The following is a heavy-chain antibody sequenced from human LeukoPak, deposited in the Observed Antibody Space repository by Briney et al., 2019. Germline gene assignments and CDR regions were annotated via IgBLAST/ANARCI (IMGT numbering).Heavy chain of an antibody. V-gene: IGHV4-30-4*01. J-gene: IGHJ4*02. Sequence: SQTLSLTCAVSGGSISSGDYYWTWIRQAPGKGLEWIGYIYYSETTDYNPSLQSRAIISLDTSKNQVSLKLTSVTAADTAVYYCARGGEGADSYGPHYFDFWGQGTLAVVSS. D-gene: IGHD3-10*01. CDR2: IYYSETT. CDR3: ARGGEGADSYGPHYFDF. CDR1: GGSISSGDYY.